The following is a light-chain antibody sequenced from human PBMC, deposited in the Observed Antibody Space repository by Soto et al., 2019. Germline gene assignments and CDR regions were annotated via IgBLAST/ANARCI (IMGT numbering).Light chain of an antibody. CDR2: DVS. CDR1: SSDVGGYNY. Sequence: QSALTQPASVSGSPGQSITISCTGTSSDVGGYNYVSWYQQHPGKVPKLMIYDVSSRPSGASDRFSGSKSGNTASLTISGLQAEDEADYYCSSYTSSNTVVFGGGTKLTVL. CDR3: SSYTSSNTVV. J-gene: IGLJ2*01. V-gene: IGLV2-14*01.